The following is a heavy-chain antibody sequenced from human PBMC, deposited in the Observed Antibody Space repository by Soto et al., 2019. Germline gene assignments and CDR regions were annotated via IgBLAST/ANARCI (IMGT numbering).Heavy chain of an antibody. V-gene: IGHV3-74*01. CDR3: VRDRSSSPFD. CDR1: GFTFSSYW. J-gene: IGHJ4*02. Sequence: EVHLVESGGGLVQPGGSLRLSCAASGFTFSSYWMYWVRQVPGKGLVWVSRINSEETTISYADSVKGRFTTSRDNAKNTLYLQMNSLRAEDTAVYFCVRDRSSSPFDWGQGTLVTVSS. CDR2: INSEETTI. D-gene: IGHD6-13*01.